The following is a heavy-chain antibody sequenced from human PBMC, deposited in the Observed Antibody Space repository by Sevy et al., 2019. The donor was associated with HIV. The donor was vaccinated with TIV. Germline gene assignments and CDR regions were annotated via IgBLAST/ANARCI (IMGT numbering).Heavy chain of an antibody. J-gene: IGHJ6*02. V-gene: IGHV4-31*03. CDR1: GGSISSGGYY. D-gene: IGHD3-10*01. Sequence: SETLSLTCTVSGGSISSGGYYWSWIRQHPGKGLEWIGYIYYSGSTYYNPSLKSRVTISVDTSKNQFSLKLSSVTAAGTAGYYWAGGVTPGGSGSYYFGFYGMEVWGQGTTVTVSS. CDR3: AGGVTPGGSGSYYFGFYGMEV. CDR2: IYYSGST.